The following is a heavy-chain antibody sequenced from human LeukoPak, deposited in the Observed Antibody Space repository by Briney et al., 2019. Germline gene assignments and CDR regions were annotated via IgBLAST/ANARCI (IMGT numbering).Heavy chain of an antibody. CDR2: IYYSGST. CDR1: GGSISGSSYY. Sequence: SETLSLTCTVSGGSISGSSYYWGWIRQPPGKGLEWIGSIYYSGSTYYNPSLKSRDTISVDTSKNQFSLKLSSVTAADTAVYYCARLTAAGPTPYYYYYIDVWGKGTTVTISS. D-gene: IGHD6-13*01. V-gene: IGHV4-39*07. J-gene: IGHJ6*03. CDR3: ARLTAAGPTPYYYYYIDV.